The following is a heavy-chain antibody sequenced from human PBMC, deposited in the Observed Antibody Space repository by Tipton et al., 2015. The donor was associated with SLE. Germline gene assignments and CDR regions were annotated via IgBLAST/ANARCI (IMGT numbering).Heavy chain of an antibody. CDR3: ARDWVGSGYYDY. CDR1: GGSISSGYY. CDR2: LIHSGST. J-gene: IGHJ4*02. D-gene: IGHD3-10*01. V-gene: IGHV4-38-2*02. Sequence: LRLSCTVSGGSISSGYYWGWIRQPPGKGLVWIGSLIHSGSTYYNPSLKSRVTTSVDTSKNQFSLKLSSVSAADTAVYYCARDWVGSGYYDYWGQGTLVTVSS.